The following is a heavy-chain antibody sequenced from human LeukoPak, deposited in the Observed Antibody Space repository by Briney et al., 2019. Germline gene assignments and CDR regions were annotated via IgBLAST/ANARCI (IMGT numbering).Heavy chain of an antibody. CDR3: ASRLITVTIVLDWYFDL. CDR2: ISSSSSTI. Sequence: GGSLRLSCAASGFTFSSYSMCWVRQAPGEGLEWVSYISSSSSTIYYADSVKGRFTISRDNAKNSLYLQMNSLRAEDTAVYYCASRLITVTIVLDWYFDLWGRGTQVTVSS. D-gene: IGHD4-17*01. J-gene: IGHJ2*01. CDR1: GFTFSSYS. V-gene: IGHV3-48*04.